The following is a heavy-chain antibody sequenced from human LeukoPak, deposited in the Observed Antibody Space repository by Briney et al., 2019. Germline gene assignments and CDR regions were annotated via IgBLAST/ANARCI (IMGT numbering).Heavy chain of an antibody. CDR2: INHSGST. CDR3: ARPWYYYGSGSYSY. Sequence: SETLSLTCTVSGGSISSSSYYWGWIRQPPGKGLEWIGEINHSGSTNYNPSLKSRVTISVDTSKNQFSLKLSSVTAADTAVYYCARPWYYYGSGSYSYWGQGTLVTVSS. CDR1: GGSISSSSYY. J-gene: IGHJ4*02. V-gene: IGHV4-39*07. D-gene: IGHD3-10*01.